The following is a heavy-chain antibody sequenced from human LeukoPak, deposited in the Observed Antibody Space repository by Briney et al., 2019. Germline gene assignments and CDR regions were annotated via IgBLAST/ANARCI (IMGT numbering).Heavy chain of an antibody. D-gene: IGHD3-16*02. V-gene: IGHV1-2*02. CDR2: INPNSGGT. Sequence: ASVKVSCKAPGYTFTGYYMHWVRQAPGQGLEWMGWINPNSGGTNYAQKFQGRVTMTRDTSISTAYMELSRLRSDDTAVYYCASGITFGGVIVTGWFDPWGQGTLVTVSS. J-gene: IGHJ5*02. CDR1: GYTFTGYY. CDR3: ASGITFGGVIVTGWFDP.